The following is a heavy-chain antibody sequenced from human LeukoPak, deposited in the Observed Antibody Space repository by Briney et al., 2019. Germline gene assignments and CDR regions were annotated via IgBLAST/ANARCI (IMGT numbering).Heavy chain of an antibody. D-gene: IGHD6-13*01. CDR3: AKRGRSSWYFDY. Sequence: SETLSLTCTVSGGSISGYYWNWIRQPPAKGLEWIGYIHYSGTTNYTPSLKSRVTISVDTSTNQLSLKLSSVTAADTAAYFCAKRGRSSWYFDYWGQGTQVTVSS. CDR2: IHYSGTT. CDR1: GGSISGYY. V-gene: IGHV4-59*01. J-gene: IGHJ4*02.